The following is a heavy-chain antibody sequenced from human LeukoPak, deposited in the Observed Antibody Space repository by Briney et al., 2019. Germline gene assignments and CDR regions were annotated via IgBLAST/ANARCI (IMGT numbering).Heavy chain of an antibody. CDR1: GFTFSSYA. D-gene: IGHD2-21*02. CDR2: ISGSGGST. J-gene: IGHJ4*02. V-gene: IGHV3-23*01. CDR3: AKGTYCGGDCYYY. Sequence: GGSLRLSCAASGFTFSSYAMSWVRQAPGKGLEGGTAISGSGGSTYYADSVKGRFTISRDNSKNTLYLQMNSLRAEDTAVYYCAKGTYCGGDCYYYWGQGTLVTVSS.